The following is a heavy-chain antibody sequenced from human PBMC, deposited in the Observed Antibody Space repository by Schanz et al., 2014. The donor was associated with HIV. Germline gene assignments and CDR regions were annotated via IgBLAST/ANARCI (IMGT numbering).Heavy chain of an antibody. J-gene: IGHJ4*02. D-gene: IGHD1-20*01. CDR3: ARVLTLYNTSPLCY. CDR1: GGTFGSYA. V-gene: IGHV1-69*06. CDR2: IIPVFGTT. Sequence: QVQLVQSGAEVKKPGSSVRISCQASGGTFGSYAISWVRQAPGQGLEWMGGIIPVFGTTNYAQKFQGRVTITADKSTSTAYMELSSLRAEDTAVYYCARVLTLYNTSPLCYWGQGTLVTVSS.